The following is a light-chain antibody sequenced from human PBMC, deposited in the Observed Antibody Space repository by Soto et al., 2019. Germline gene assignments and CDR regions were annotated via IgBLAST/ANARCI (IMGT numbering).Light chain of an antibody. Sequence: QSVLTQPASVSGSPGQSITISCTGTSSDVGGYNDVSWYQQHPGKAPKLMIYEVRNRPSGVSNRFSGSKSGNTASLTISGLQAEDEADYYCSSYTSSSTYVFGTGTKVTVL. CDR3: SSYTSSSTYV. V-gene: IGLV2-14*01. CDR2: EVR. J-gene: IGLJ1*01. CDR1: SSDVGGYND.